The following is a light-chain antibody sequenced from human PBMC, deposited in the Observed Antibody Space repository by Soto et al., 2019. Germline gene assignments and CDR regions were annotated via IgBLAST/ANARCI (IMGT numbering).Light chain of an antibody. V-gene: IGKV2-28*01. CDR3: MQALQTPPT. CDR1: QSLLQSNGYNY. J-gene: IGKJ1*01. CDR2: FGS. Sequence: DIVMTQSPLSLPVIPGEPASISFRSSQSLLQSNGYNYLDWYLQKPGQSPQLLIYFGSNRASGVTDRFSGSGSGTDFTLKISRVEADDVGVYYCMQALQTPPTFGQGTKVEIK.